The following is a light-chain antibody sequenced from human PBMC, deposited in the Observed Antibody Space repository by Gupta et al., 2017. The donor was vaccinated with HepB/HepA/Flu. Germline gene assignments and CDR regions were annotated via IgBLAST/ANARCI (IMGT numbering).Light chain of an antibody. CDR3: GTWDSSLSVV. CDR2: ENN. Sequence: QSVLTQPPSVSAAPGQKVTISCSGSSSNIGNNYVSWYQHLPGTAPNLLIYENNKRPSGIPDRFSGSKSGTSATLGITGLQTGDEADYYCGTWDSSLSVVFGGGTKLTVL. CDR1: SSNIGNNY. V-gene: IGLV1-51*02. J-gene: IGLJ2*01.